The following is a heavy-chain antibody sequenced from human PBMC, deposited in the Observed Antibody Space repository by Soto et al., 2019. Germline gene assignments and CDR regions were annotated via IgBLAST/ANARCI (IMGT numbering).Heavy chain of an antibody. V-gene: IGHV3-11*01. CDR2: ISSSGSTI. Sequence: GSLRPACSASGFTFRDYYMNWIRQAAGKGLEWVSYISSSGSTIYYADSVKGRFTISRDNAKNSLYLQMNSLRAEDTAVYYYESGYCGGDCYSGGYYGMNVWGQGTTVTVSS. CDR1: GFTFRDYY. CDR3: ESGYCGGDCYSGGYYGMNV. D-gene: IGHD2-21*02. J-gene: IGHJ6*02.